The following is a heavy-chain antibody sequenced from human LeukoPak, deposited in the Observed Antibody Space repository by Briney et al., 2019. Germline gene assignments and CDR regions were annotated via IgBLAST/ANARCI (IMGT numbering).Heavy chain of an antibody. J-gene: IGHJ4*02. CDR3: AKDPHYDRSVY. D-gene: IGHD5-12*01. V-gene: IGHV3-48*01. CDR1: GFTFSSYS. CDR2: ISSSSSTT. Sequence: GGSLRLSCAASGFTFSSYSMNWVRQAPGKGLEWVSYISSSSSTTYYADSVKGRFTISRDNSKNTLYLQMNSLRAEDTAVYYCAKDPHYDRSVYWGQGTLVTVSS.